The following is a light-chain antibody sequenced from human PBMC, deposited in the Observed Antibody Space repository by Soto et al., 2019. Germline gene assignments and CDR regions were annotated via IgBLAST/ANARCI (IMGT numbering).Light chain of an antibody. V-gene: IGLV2-14*01. Sequence: QSVLTQPASVSGSPGQSITISCTGTNSDVGGYDYVSWYQQRPGKAPTLLIYDVINRPSGVSFRFSGSKSGNTASLTISGLQAEDEAEYYCSSYTRSSISVFGTGTKVTV. CDR3: SSYTRSSISV. CDR2: DVI. J-gene: IGLJ1*01. CDR1: NSDVGGYDY.